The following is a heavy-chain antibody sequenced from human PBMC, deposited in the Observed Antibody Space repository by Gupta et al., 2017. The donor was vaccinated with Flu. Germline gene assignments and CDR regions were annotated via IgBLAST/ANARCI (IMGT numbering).Heavy chain of an antibody. V-gene: IGHV3-74*01. CDR3: ATDKTLAGAKKDEDY. Sequence: VQVVESGGGLVQPGGSLRLSCATSGITFSNYWMHWVRQAPGKGLVWVSRIDSDGTTTFYADSVKGRFTISRDNVWNTLYLQMNSLRAEDTAVYYCATDKTLAGAKKDEDYWGQGTLVTVSS. D-gene: IGHD6-19*01. J-gene: IGHJ4*02. CDR1: GITFSNYW. CDR2: IDSDGTTT.